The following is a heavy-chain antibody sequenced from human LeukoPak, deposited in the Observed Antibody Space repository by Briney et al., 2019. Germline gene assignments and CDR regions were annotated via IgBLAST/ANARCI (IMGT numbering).Heavy chain of an antibody. J-gene: IGHJ4*02. CDR3: ARNPYSSGWYTSVYFDY. Sequence: SESLSLTCTVSVGSISSSSYYWGWIRQPPGKGLEWIGSIYYSGSTYYNPSLKSRVTISVDTSKHQFSLKLSSVTAADTAVYYCARNPYSSGWYTSVYFDYWGQGTLVTVSS. V-gene: IGHV4-39*01. D-gene: IGHD6-19*01. CDR2: IYYSGST. CDR1: VGSISSSSYY.